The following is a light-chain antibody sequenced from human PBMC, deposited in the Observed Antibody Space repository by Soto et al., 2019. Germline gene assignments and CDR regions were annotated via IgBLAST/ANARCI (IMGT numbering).Light chain of an antibody. Sequence: QCALTQPASVSGSPGQSITISCTGTNSDIGGYNYVSWYQQHPGKAPKLMIYDVRNRPSGVSYRFSGSKSGNTASLTISGLQAEDEADYSCSSYTSRSTLGVFGGGTKLTVL. V-gene: IGLV2-14*03. J-gene: IGLJ2*01. CDR2: DVR. CDR3: SSYTSRSTLGV. CDR1: NSDIGGYNY.